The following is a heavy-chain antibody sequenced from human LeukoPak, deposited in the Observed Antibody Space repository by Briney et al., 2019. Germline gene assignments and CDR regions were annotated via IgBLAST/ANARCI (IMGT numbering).Heavy chain of an antibody. CDR3: ARVAFIAVADDAFDI. D-gene: IGHD6-19*01. CDR2: IIPIFGTA. J-gene: IGHJ3*02. Sequence: ASVKVSCKASGGTFSSYAISWVRQAPGQGLEWMGGIIPIFGTANYAQKFQGRVTITTDESTSTAYMELSSPRSEDTAVYYCARVAFIAVADDAFDIWGQGTMVTVSS. CDR1: GGTFSSYA. V-gene: IGHV1-69*05.